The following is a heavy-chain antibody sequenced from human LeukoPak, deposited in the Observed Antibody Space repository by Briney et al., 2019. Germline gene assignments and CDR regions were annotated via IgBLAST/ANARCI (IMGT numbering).Heavy chain of an antibody. J-gene: IGHJ6*03. CDR1: GGSISSSSDY. Sequence: SETLSLTCTVSGGSISSSSDYWGWIRQPPGKGLEWIGSIYYSGSTYYNPSLKSRVTISVDTSKNQFSLKLSSVTAADTAVYYCATTTDTAMDYYYYYMDVWGKGTTVTVSS. V-gene: IGHV4-39*07. CDR2: IYYSGST. CDR3: ATTTDTAMDYYYYYMDV. D-gene: IGHD5-18*01.